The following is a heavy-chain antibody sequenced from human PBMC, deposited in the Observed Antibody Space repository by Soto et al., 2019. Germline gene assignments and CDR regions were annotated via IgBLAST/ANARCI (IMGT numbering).Heavy chain of an antibody. J-gene: IGHJ5*01. CDR3: ASMIGDPVLSFDS. V-gene: IGHV4-59*08. Sequence: SETLSLTCTVSGVSISSSYYWSWIRQSPGKGLEWIGYIYYSGSTNYNPSLKSRVTISVDTSKNQFSLKLSSVTAADTAVYYCASMIGDPVLSFDSWGQGTLVTVSS. D-gene: IGHD3-10*02. CDR2: IYYSGST. CDR1: GVSISSSYY.